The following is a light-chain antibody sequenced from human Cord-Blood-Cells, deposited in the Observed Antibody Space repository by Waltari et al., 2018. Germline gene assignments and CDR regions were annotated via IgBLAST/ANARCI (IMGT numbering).Light chain of an antibody. CDR2: GAS. CDR1: QSLSSSY. J-gene: IGKJ5*01. CDR3: QQYGSSPPIT. V-gene: IGKV3-20*01. Sequence: EIVLTPSPGTLSLSPGERATLSCRASQSLSSSYLAWYQQKPGQAPRLLIYGASSRATGIPDRFSGSGSGTDFTLTISRLEPEDFAVYYCQQYGSSPPITFGQGTRLEIK.